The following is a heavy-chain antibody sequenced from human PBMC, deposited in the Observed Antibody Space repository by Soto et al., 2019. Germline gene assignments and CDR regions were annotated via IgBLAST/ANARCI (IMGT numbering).Heavy chain of an antibody. CDR1: GGTFSSYA. CDR2: IIPIFGTA. J-gene: IGHJ4*02. V-gene: IGHV1-69*13. D-gene: IGHD3-22*01. Sequence: SVKVSCKASGGTFSSYATSWVRQAPGQGLEWMGGIIPIFGTANYAQKFQGRVTITADESTSTAYMELSSLRSEDTAVYYCAGTPDYYDSSGYYYANYWGQGTLVTVSS. CDR3: AGTPDYYDSSGYYYANY.